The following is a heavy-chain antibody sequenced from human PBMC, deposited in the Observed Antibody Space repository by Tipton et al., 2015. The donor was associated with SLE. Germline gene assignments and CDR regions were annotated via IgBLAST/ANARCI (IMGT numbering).Heavy chain of an antibody. CDR1: GDSISSHY. D-gene: IGHD3-16*01. Sequence: TLSLTCTVSGDSISSHYWSWIRQPPGKGLEWIGYIYYSGSTNYNPSLKSRVTISVDTSKNQFSLKLSSVTAADTAVYYCARGGTQDTFDYWGQGTLVTVSS. V-gene: IGHV4-59*11. J-gene: IGHJ4*02. CDR3: ARGGTQDTFDY. CDR2: IYYSGST.